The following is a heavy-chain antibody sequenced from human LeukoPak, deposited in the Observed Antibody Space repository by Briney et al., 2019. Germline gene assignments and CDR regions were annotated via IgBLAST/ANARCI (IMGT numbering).Heavy chain of an antibody. J-gene: IGHJ4*02. D-gene: IGHD1-26*01. CDR1: GFTVSSNY. CDR2: ITSISSYI. Sequence: GGSLRLSCAASGFTVSSNYMSWVRQAPGKGLEWVSSITSISSYIYYADSVKGRFTISRDNAKNSLYLQMNSLRAEDTAVYYCAPSTYSGSPPFDYWGQGTLVTVSS. CDR3: APSTYSGSPPFDY. V-gene: IGHV3-21*01.